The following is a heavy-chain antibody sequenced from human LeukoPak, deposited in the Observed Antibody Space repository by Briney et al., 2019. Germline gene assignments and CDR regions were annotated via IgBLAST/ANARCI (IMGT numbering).Heavy chain of an antibody. CDR3: ARGTLAGAGARQDYYYYYGMDV. V-gene: IGHV4-30-4*01. CDR2: IYYSGST. D-gene: IGHD6-13*01. J-gene: IGHJ6*02. CDR1: GGSISSGDYY. Sequence: SETLSLTCTVSGGSISSGDYYWCWIRQPPGKGLEWIGYIYYSGSTYYNPSLKSRVTISVDTSKNQFSLKLSSVTAADTAVYYCARGTLAGAGARQDYYYYYGMDVWGQGTTVTVSS.